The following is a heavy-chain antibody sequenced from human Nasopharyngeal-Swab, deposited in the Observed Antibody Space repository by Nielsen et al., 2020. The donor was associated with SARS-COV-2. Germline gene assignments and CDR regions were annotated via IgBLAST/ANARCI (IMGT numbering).Heavy chain of an antibody. J-gene: IGHJ3*02. V-gene: IGHV4-59*01. CDR1: GGSISSYY. CDR3: ASNSTSWYGSAFDI. D-gene: IGHD2-2*01. Sequence: SETLSLTCTVSGGSISSYYWRWIRQPPGKGLEWIGYIYYSGSTNYNPSLKSRVTISVDTSKNQFSLKLTSVTAADTAVYYCASNSTSWYGSAFDIWGQGTMVTVSS. CDR2: IYYSGST.